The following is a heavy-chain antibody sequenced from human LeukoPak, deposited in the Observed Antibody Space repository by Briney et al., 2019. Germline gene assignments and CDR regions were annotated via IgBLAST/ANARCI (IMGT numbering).Heavy chain of an antibody. V-gene: IGHV3-33*06. D-gene: IGHD1-26*01. CDR2: IWYGGSNK. CDR3: AKEMWEPPWH. J-gene: IGHJ4*02. Sequence: GGSLRLSCAASGFTVSSNYMSWVRQAPGKGLEWVAVIWYGGSNKYYADSVKGRFTISRDNSKNTLYLQMSSLRAEDTAVYYCAKEMWEPPWHWGQGTLVTVSS. CDR1: GFTVSSNY.